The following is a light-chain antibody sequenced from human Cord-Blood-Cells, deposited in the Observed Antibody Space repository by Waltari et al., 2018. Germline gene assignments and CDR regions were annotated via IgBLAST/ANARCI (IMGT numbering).Light chain of an antibody. Sequence: QSALTQPASVSGSPGQSITISCTGTSSDVGGYNYVSWYQQHPGKAPKLMIYEVSNRPSWGSNRFSGPKSGNTASLTISGLQAEDEADYYCSSYTSSSTLYVFGTGTKVTVL. CDR3: SSYTSSSTLYV. J-gene: IGLJ1*01. CDR2: EVS. CDR1: SSDVGGYNY. V-gene: IGLV2-14*01.